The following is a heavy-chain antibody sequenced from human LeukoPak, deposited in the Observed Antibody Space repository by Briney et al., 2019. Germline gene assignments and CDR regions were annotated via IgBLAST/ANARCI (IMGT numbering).Heavy chain of an antibody. CDR1: GFTFNVYG. D-gene: IGHD2-2*01. CDR3: ARGFYQLDY. CDR2: IWNDGSNK. V-gene: IGHV3-33*01. Sequence: GMSLRLSCAASGFTFNVYGIHWVRQAPGRGLEWVAVIWNDGSNKYYADSVKGRFTISRDNSKDTLYLQMNSLRVEDTAVYYCARGFYQLDYWGQGTLVTISS. J-gene: IGHJ4*02.